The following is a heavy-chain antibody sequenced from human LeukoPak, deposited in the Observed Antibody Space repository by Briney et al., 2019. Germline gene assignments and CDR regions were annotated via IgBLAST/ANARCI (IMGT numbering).Heavy chain of an antibody. V-gene: IGHV5-51*01. CDR2: IYPGDSDT. CDR1: GYSFTSYW. J-gene: IGHJ1*01. CDR3: ARPYCSSTSCYPEYFQH. Sequence: GESLKISCKGSGYSFTSYWIGWVRRMPGKGLEWMGIIYPGDSDTRYSPSFQGQVTISADKSISTAYLQWSSLKASDTAMYYCARPYCSSTSCYPEYFQHWGQGTLVTVSS. D-gene: IGHD2-2*01.